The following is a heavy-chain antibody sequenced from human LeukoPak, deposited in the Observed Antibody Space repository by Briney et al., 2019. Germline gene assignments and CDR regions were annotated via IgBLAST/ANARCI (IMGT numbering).Heavy chain of an antibody. CDR3: AKEGRGSYSAGSYYYGMDV. J-gene: IGHJ6*02. V-gene: IGHV3-30*18. CDR1: GFTFSSYG. CDR2: ISYDGSNK. Sequence: PGGSLRLSCAASGFTFSSYGMRWVRQAPGKGLEWVAVISYDGSNKYYADSVKGRFTISRDNSKNTLYLRMNSLRAEDTAVYYCAKEGRGSYSAGSYYYGMDVWGQGTTVTVSS. D-gene: IGHD3-16*01.